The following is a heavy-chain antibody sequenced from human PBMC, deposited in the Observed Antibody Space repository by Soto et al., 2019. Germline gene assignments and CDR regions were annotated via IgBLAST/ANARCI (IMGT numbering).Heavy chain of an antibody. CDR2: IVPTLRLT. J-gene: IGHJ4*02. CDR1: GDTSTIYT. CDR3: ATEKYGAGRVGVYD. Sequence: QVQLVQSGAEVKKPGSSLKVSCETSGDTSTIYTITWVRQAPGQGLQWMGRIVPTLRLTNYAQEFEARLTITADTSTITGHMELSSLTSEDTAVYYLATEKYGAGRVGVYDWGQGTTVTVSS. D-gene: IGHD2-8*01. V-gene: IGHV1-69*02.